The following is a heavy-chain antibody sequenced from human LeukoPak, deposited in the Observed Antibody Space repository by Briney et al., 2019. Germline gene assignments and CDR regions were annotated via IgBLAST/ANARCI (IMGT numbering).Heavy chain of an antibody. D-gene: IGHD3-16*02. CDR2: INPSGGST. V-gene: IGHV1-46*01. J-gene: IGHJ4*02. CDR1: GYTFTSYY. Sequence: GASVKVSCKASGYTFTSYYMHWVRQAPGQGLEWMGIINPSGGSTSYAQKFQGRVTMTRDMSTSTVYMELSSLRSEDTAVYYCARELGYDYVWGSYRSYYFDYWGQGTLVTVSS. CDR3: ARELGYDYVWGSYRSYYFDY.